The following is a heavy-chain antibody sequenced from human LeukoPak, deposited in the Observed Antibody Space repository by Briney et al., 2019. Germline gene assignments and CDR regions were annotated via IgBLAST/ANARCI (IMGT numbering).Heavy chain of an antibody. J-gene: IGHJ4*02. D-gene: IGHD3-10*01. CDR3: ARDPYGSGGYYDY. CDR1: GFTFSSYG. V-gene: IGHV3-7*01. CDR2: IKQDGSEK. Sequence: PGGSLRLSCAASGFTFSSYGMHWVRQAPGKGLEWVANIKQDGSEKYYVDSVKGRFTISRDNAKNSLYLQMNSLRAEDTAVYYCARDPYGSGGYYDYWGQGTLVTVSS.